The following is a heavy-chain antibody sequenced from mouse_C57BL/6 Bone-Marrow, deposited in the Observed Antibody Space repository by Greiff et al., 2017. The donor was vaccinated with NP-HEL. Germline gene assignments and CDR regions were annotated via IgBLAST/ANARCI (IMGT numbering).Heavy chain of an antibody. D-gene: IGHD3-2*02. V-gene: IGHV1-50*01. CDR3: ARALRQLRLYFDY. J-gene: IGHJ2*01. Sequence: VKLQQPGAELVKPGASVKLSCKASGYTFTSYWMQWVKQRPGQGLEWIGEIDPSDSYTNYNQKFKGKATLTVDTSSSTAYMQLSSLTSEDSAVYYCARALRQLRLYFDYWGQGTTLTVSS. CDR2: IDPSDSYT. CDR1: GYTFTSYW.